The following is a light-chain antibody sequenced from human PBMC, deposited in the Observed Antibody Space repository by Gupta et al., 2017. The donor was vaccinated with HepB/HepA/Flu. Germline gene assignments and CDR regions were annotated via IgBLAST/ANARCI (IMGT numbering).Light chain of an antibody. CDR3: QQRDSTPWT. CDR1: QSISSY. CDR2: AAS. V-gene: IGKV1-39*01. Sequence: DIQMTHSPSSLSASVGDRVTITCRASQSISSYLNWYQQKPGKAPKLLTYAASSLQSGVPSRFSGSGYGTDFTLTISSRQPEDFATYYCQQRDSTPWTFGQWTKVEIK. J-gene: IGKJ1*01.